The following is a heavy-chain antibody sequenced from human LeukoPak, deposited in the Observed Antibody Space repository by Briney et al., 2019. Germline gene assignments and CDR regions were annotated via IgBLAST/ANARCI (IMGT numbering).Heavy chain of an antibody. CDR1: GGSIGSGDYY. J-gene: IGHJ6*02. CDR2: IFYSGDT. Sequence: PSQTLSLTCTVSGGSIGSGDYYWNWIRQPPGKGLEWIGYIFYSGDTYYNPSLKSRLTISLDTSKNQFSLRLRSVTAADTAVYYCARHLGYCGITSCFYGMDVWGQGTTVTVSS. CDR3: ARHLGYCGITSCFYGMDV. D-gene: IGHD2-2*01. V-gene: IGHV4-30-4*01.